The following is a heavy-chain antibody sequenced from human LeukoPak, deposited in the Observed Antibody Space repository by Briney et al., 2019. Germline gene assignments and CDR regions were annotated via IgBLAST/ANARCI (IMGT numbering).Heavy chain of an antibody. Sequence: ASVKVSCKASGYTFTGYYMHWVRQAPGQGLEWMGIINPSGGSTSYAQKFQGRVTMTRDTSTSTVYMELSSLRSEDTAVYYCARMVYAIRAFDYWGQGTLVTVSS. J-gene: IGHJ4*02. CDR3: ARMVYAIRAFDY. V-gene: IGHV1-46*01. CDR2: INPSGGST. CDR1: GYTFTGYY. D-gene: IGHD2-8*01.